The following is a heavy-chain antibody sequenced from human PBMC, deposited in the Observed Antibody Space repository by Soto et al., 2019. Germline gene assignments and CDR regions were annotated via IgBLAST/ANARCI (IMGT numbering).Heavy chain of an antibody. Sequence: QVQLVQSGAEEKKPGASVKVSGRASGYTFTSNPMHWVGRAPGQGLEWMGWINAGNGNTKYSQKFRGRVTITRDTSASTAYMELSSLRSEDTAVYYCARSIVVVTALDYWGQGTLVTVSS. CDR2: INAGNGNT. J-gene: IGHJ4*02. CDR3: ARSIVVVTALDY. D-gene: IGHD2-21*02. CDR1: GYTFTSNP. V-gene: IGHV1-3*05.